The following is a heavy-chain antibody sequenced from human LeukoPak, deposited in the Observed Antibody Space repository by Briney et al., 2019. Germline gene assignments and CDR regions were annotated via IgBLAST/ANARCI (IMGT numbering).Heavy chain of an antibody. CDR2: INHSGST. D-gene: IGHD6-19*01. CDR3: ARRFYPWLPSGGAFDI. J-gene: IGHJ3*02. CDR1: GGSFSGYY. Sequence: PSETLSLTCAVYGGSFSGYYWSLIRQPPGKGLEWIGEINHSGSTNYNPSLKSRVTISVDTSKNQFSLKLSSVTAADTAVYYCARRFYPWLPSGGAFDIWGQGTMVTVSS. V-gene: IGHV4-34*01.